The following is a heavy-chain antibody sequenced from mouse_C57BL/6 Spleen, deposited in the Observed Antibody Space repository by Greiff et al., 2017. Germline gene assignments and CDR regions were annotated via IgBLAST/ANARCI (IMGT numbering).Heavy chain of an antibody. J-gene: IGHJ3*01. CDR2: ISYDGSN. V-gene: IGHV3-6*01. CDR1: GYSITSGYY. D-gene: IGHD2-1*01. CDR3: ARDYYGNSWFAY. Sequence: EVQLQQSGPGLVKPSQSLSLTCSVTGYSITSGYYWNWIRQFPGNKLEWMGYISYDGSNNYNPSLKNRISSTRDTSKNQFFLKLNSVTTEDTATYYCARDYYGNSWFAYWGQGTLVTVSA.